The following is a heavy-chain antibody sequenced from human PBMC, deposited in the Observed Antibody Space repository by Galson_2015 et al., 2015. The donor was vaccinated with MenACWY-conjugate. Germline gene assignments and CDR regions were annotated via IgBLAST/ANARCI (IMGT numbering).Heavy chain of an antibody. J-gene: IGHJ4*02. CDR3: ARETLGSGWYFFDF. Sequence: GLEWMGWINVYSGNTGYAEKFQGRVTMTADTSTSTAYMELRSLRSDDTAVYFCARETLGSGWYFFDFWGQGTPVTVSS. D-gene: IGHD6-19*01. V-gene: IGHV1-18*01. CDR2: INVYSGNT.